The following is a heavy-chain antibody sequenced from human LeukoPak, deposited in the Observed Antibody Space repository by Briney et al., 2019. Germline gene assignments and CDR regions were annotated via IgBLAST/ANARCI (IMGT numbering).Heavy chain of an antibody. V-gene: IGHV4-59*01. D-gene: IGHD6-19*01. CDR2: VYDSGST. CDR1: GGSISSYY. CDR3: ARGDHGSGGYYFDY. Sequence: SETLSLTCTVSGGSISSYYWTWIRQFPGKGLEWIGYVYDSGSTKYNPSLKSRATTSVDTSKNQFSLKLTSVTAADTAVYYCARGDHGSGGYYFDYWGQGTLVTVSS. J-gene: IGHJ4*02.